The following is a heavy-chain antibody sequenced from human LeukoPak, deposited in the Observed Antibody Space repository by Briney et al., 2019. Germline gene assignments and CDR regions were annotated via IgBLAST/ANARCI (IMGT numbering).Heavy chain of an antibody. Sequence: GASVKVSCKASGYTFTSYGISWVRQAPGQGLEWMGGIIPIFGTANYAQKFQGRVTITTDESTSTAYMELSSLRSEDTAVYYCARGVAAPYYYYYMDVWGKGTTVTVSS. CDR3: ARGVAAPYYYYYMDV. D-gene: IGHD6-13*01. V-gene: IGHV1-69*05. CDR2: IIPIFGTA. CDR1: GYTFTSYG. J-gene: IGHJ6*03.